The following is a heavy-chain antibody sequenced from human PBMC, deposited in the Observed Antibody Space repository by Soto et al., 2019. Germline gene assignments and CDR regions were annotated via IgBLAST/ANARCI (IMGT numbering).Heavy chain of an antibody. J-gene: IGHJ4*02. V-gene: IGHV1-18*01. CDR3: ARVLAVALSHY. Sequence: VQLVQSGAEVKNPGASVKVSCKASGYTFTSYGISWVRQAPGQGLEWMGWISAYNGNTKYAQKLQGRVTMTPDTSTSTASMELRSLRSDETAVYYCARVLAVALSHYWGQGTLVTVS. CDR2: ISAYNGNT. CDR1: GYTFTSYG. D-gene: IGHD6-19*01.